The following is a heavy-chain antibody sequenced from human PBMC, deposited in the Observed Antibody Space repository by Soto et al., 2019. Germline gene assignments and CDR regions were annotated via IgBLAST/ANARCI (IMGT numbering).Heavy chain of an antibody. J-gene: IGHJ4*02. V-gene: IGHV4-59*08. CDR3: ARRYSSIFDY. CDR1: GGSISSYY. Sequence: QVQLQESGPGLVKPSETLSLTCTGHGGSISSYYWSWIRQPPGKGLEWIGYIYYSGSTNYNPSLKSRVTISVDTSKNQFSLKLSSVTAADTAVYYCARRYSSIFDYWGQGTLGTVSA. CDR2: IYYSGST. D-gene: IGHD6-13*01.